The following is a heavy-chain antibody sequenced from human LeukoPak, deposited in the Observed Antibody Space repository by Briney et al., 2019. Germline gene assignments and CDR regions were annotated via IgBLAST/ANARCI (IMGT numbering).Heavy chain of an antibody. CDR1: GFTFSSYS. V-gene: IGHV4-38-2*02. J-gene: IGHJ4*02. D-gene: IGHD4-17*01. Sequence: SGGSLRLSCAASGFTFSSYSMNWVRQAPGKGLEWIGSIYHSGSTYYNPSLKSRVTISVDTSKNQFSLKLSSVTAADTAVYYCARDPGDYVEAYYWGQGTLVTVSS. CDR3: ARDPGDYVEAYY. CDR2: IYHSGST.